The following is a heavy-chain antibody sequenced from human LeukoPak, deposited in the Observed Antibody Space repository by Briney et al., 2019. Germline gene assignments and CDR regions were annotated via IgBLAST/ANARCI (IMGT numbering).Heavy chain of an antibody. CDR2: INTKSGRT. CDR1: GYSFTDYY. V-gene: IGHV1-2*02. Sequence: ASVRVSCKTSGYSFTDYYIHWVRQAPGQGLEWMGWINTKSGRTSSARKFQGRVTMTRDPSITTVYIDMAWLTSDDTAIYFCARADFIDAGPYLIGPWGQGTLVTVSS. D-gene: IGHD3-3*01. CDR3: ARADFIDAGPYLIGP. J-gene: IGHJ5*02.